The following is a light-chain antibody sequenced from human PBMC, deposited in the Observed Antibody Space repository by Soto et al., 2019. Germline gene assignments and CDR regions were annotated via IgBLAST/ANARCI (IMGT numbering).Light chain of an antibody. CDR1: SSDIGSYNL. V-gene: IGLV2-14*02. J-gene: IGLJ1*01. CDR2: EGS. CDR3: SSFTSRHTYV. Sequence: QSALTQPASVSGSPGQSITISCTGSSSDIGSYNLVSWYQQRPGKAPKLLIFEGSKRPSGISDRFSGSKSGNTASLTISGLQAEDEADYYCSSFTSRHTYVFGSGTKLTVL.